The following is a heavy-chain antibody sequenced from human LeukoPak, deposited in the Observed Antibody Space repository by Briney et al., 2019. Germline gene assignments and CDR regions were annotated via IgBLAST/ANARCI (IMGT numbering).Heavy chain of an antibody. D-gene: IGHD6-13*01. Sequence: GGSLRLSCTTSGFTFTTYWMSWVRQAPGKGLEWVANIKQDGSEKHYVDSVRGRFTISRDNAKNSLYLQMNSLRAEDTALYYCAKKAGGIAAAGGFDYWGQGTLVTVSS. CDR2: IKQDGSEK. CDR1: GFTFTTYW. V-gene: IGHV3-7*03. J-gene: IGHJ4*02. CDR3: AKKAGGIAAAGGFDY.